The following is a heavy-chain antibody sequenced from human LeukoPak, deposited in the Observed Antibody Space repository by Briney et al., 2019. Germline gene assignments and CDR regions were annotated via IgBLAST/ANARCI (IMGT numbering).Heavy chain of an antibody. J-gene: IGHJ4*02. CDR1: GFTFSSYA. V-gene: IGHV3-64*01. D-gene: IGHD2-15*01. CDR3: ARDRCSGGSCYFDY. CDR2: ISSNGGST. Sequence: GGSLRLSCAASGFTFSSYAMHWVRQAPGKGLEYVSAISSNGGSTYYANSVKGRFTIPRDNSKNTLYLQMGSLRAEDMAVYYCARDRCSGGSCYFDYWGQGTLVTVSS.